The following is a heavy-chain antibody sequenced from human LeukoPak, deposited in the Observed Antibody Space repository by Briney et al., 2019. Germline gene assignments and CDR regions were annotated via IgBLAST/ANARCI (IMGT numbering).Heavy chain of an antibody. CDR2: VFSSGST. J-gene: IGHJ6*03. D-gene: IGHD5-12*01. CDR1: GGSISNYY. CDR3: ARASGVYSGYDPSYYYYMDV. V-gene: IGHV4-4*07. Sequence: SETLSLTCTVSGGSISNYYWSWIRQPAGKGLQYIGRVFSSGSTDYNPSLKSRVTISVDTSKNQFSLKLSSVTAADTAVYYCARASGVYSGYDPSYYYYMDVWGKGTTVTVSS.